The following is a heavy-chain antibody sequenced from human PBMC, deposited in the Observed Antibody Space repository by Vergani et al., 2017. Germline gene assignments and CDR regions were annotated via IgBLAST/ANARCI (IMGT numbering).Heavy chain of an antibody. CDR1: GYTFSNYY. D-gene: IGHD2-2*01. CDR3: ASGGDIVVVPAAKNWFDP. Sequence: QVQVVQSGAEVKKSGASVKVSCKTSGYTFSNYYMHWVRQAPGQGLEWMGIINPSGGHTNYAQKFQGRVTMTRDTSTSTVYMELSSLRSEDTAVYYCASGGDIVVVPAAKNWFDPWGQGTLVTVSS. J-gene: IGHJ5*02. V-gene: IGHV1-46*01. CDR2: INPSGGHT.